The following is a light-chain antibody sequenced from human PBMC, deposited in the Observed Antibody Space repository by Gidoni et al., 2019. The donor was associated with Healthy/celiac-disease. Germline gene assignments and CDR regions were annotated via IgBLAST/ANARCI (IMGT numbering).Light chain of an antibody. Sequence: IVLTQSTATLSLSPGDRATLTCRASQSVSSYLAWYQQKPGQAPRLLIYDASSRATGVPARFSGSGSGTDFTLTISSLEPEDFAVYYCQQRSNWPRGTFXQXTKLEIK. CDR2: DAS. CDR3: QQRSNWPRGT. V-gene: IGKV3-11*01. CDR1: QSVSSY. J-gene: IGKJ2*02.